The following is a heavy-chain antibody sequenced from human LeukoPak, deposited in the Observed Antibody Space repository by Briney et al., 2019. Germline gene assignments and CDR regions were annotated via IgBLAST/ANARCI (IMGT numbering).Heavy chain of an antibody. CDR1: GFTFDDYG. CDR3: ARANGVGIFGVVNKPRDYYMDV. J-gene: IGHJ6*03. V-gene: IGHV3-20*04. D-gene: IGHD3-3*01. Sequence: GGSLRLSCAASGFTFDDYGMSWVRQAPGKGLEWVSGINWNGGSTGYADSVKGRFTISRGNAKNSLYLQMNSLRAEDTALYYCARANGVGIFGVVNKPRDYYMDVWGKGTTVTVSS. CDR2: INWNGGST.